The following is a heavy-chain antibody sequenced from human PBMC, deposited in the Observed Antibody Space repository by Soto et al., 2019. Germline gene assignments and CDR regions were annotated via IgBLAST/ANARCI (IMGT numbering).Heavy chain of an antibody. D-gene: IGHD7-27*01. CDR2: LYFYGSA. CDR3: ARVGTSESFFDY. V-gene: IGHV3-53*01. J-gene: IGHJ4*02. CDR1: GLTVSDNR. Sequence: GGPLRISCVVSGLTVSDNRMTWVRQAPGQGLEWVSDLYFYGSANYAASVRGRFTISKDDSRNTLYLQMNDLRAEDTAVYYCARVGTSESFFDYWGQGTLVTVSS.